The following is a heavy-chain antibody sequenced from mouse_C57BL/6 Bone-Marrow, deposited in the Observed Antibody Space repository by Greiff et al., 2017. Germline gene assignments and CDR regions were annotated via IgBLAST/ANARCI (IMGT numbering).Heavy chain of an antibody. CDR2: INYDGSST. J-gene: IGHJ4*01. D-gene: IGHD2-2*01. V-gene: IGHV5-16*01. CDR3: AREDYYGYDGYAMDY. Sequence: EVHLVESEGGLVQPGSSMKLSCTASGFTFSDYYMAWVRQVPEKGLEWVANINYDGSSTYYLDSLKSRFIISRDNAKNILYLQMSSLKSEDTATYYCAREDYYGYDGYAMDYWGQGTSVTVSS. CDR1: GFTFSDYY.